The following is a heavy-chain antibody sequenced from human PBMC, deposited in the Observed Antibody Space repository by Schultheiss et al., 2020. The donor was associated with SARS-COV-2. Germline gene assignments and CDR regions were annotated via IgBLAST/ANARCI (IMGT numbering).Heavy chain of an antibody. Sequence: GGSLRLSCAASGFTFSSYGMHWVRQAPGKGLEWVAVISYDGSNKYYADSVKGRFTISRDNSKNTLYLQMNSLRAEDTAVYYCAKESSSGWYDYFDYWGQGTLVTVSS. D-gene: IGHD6-19*01. CDR2: ISYDGSNK. V-gene: IGHV3-30*18. CDR3: AKESSSGWYDYFDY. CDR1: GFTFSSYG. J-gene: IGHJ4*02.